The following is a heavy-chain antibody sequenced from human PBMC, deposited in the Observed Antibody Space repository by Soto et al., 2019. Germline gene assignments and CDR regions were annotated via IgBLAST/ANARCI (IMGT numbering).Heavy chain of an antibody. D-gene: IGHD5-18*01. CDR2: TRNKANSYTT. V-gene: IGHV3-72*01. Sequence: EVQLVESGGGLVQPGGSLRLSCAASGFTFSDHYMDWVRQAPGKGLEWVGRTRNKANSYTTEYAASVKGRFTLSRDDSKSSLYLQMNSLKSEDTAVYYCARVLTALSYNYGMDVWGQGTTVTVSS. J-gene: IGHJ6*02. CDR3: ARVLTALSYNYGMDV. CDR1: GFTFSDHY.